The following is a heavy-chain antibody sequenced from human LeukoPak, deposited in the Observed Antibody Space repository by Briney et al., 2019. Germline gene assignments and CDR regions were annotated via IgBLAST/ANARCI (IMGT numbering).Heavy chain of an antibody. CDR3: ATDEGLRGYDY. J-gene: IGHJ4*02. CDR1: GYTFTSYA. D-gene: IGHD2-15*01. Sequence: VASVKVSCKASGYTFTSYAMHWVRQAPGQRLEWMGWINAGNGNTKYSQKFQGRVTITRDTSASTAYMELSSLRSEDTAVYYCATDEGLRGYDYWGQGTLVTVSS. CDR2: INAGNGNT. V-gene: IGHV1-3*01.